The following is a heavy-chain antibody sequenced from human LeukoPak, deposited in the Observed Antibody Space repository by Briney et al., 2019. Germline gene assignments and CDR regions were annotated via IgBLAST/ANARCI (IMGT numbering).Heavy chain of an antibody. V-gene: IGHV1-46*01. J-gene: IGHJ4*02. CDR3: ARGDLFYDSSGWDFDY. Sequence: ASVKVSCKASGYTFASYYVHWVRQAPGQGLEWMGIISPSSGSTSYAQKFQGRVTMTRDTSTSTVYMELSSLRSEDTAVYYCARGDLFYDSSGWDFDYWGQGTLVTVSS. CDR2: ISPSSGST. CDR1: GYTFASYY. D-gene: IGHD3-22*01.